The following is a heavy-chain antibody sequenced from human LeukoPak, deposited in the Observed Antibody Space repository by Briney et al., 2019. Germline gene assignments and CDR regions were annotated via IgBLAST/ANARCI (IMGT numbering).Heavy chain of an antibody. J-gene: IGHJ4*02. Sequence: ASVKVSCKASGYTFTDYYMHWVRQAPGQGLEWMGWINPNSGGTNYAQKFQGRVTVTRDTSITTAYMELSRLRSDDTAVYYWARGGGVDILTGFQYWGQGTLVTVSS. V-gene: IGHV1-2*02. D-gene: IGHD3-9*01. CDR2: INPNSGGT. CDR1: GYTFTDYY. CDR3: ARGGGVDILTGFQY.